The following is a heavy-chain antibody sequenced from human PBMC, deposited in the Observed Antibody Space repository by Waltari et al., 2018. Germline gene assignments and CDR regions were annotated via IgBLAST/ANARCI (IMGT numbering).Heavy chain of an antibody. V-gene: IGHV1-69*08. D-gene: IGHD2-2*01. J-gene: IGHJ5*02. CDR2: IIPILGTA. Sequence: QVQLVQSGAEVKKPGSSVKVSCKASGGTFSSYAISWVRQAPGQGLEWMGRIIPILGTANDGQKFQGRVTITADKSTSTAYMELSSLRSEDTAVYYCARGYCSSTSCFSDWFDPWGQGTLVTVSS. CDR1: GGTFSSYA. CDR3: ARGYCSSTSCFSDWFDP.